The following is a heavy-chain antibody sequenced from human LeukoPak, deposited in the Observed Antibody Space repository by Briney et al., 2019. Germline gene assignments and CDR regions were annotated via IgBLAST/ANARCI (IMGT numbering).Heavy chain of an antibody. D-gene: IGHD3-10*01. CDR2: IWYDGSNK. Sequence: GGSLRLSCAASGFTFSSYGMHWVRQAPGKGLEWVAVIWYDGSNKYYADSVKGRFTISRDNSKNTLYLQMNSLRAEDTAVYYCARDGPGGYYFDYWGQGTLVTISS. CDR3: ARDGPGGYYFDY. V-gene: IGHV3-33*01. J-gene: IGHJ4*02. CDR1: GFTFSSYG.